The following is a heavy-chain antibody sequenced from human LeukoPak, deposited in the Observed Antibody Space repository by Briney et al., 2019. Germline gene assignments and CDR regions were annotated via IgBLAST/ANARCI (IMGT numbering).Heavy chain of an antibody. J-gene: IGHJ4*02. D-gene: IGHD6-13*01. Sequence: GGSLRLSCAASGFTFSSYGMHWVRQAPGKGLEWVAVISYDGSNEYYADSVKGRFTISRDDSKNTLYLQMNSLRAEDTAVYYCAKVYGWRSGSWSYFDYWGQGTLVTVSS. CDR1: GFTFSSYG. CDR2: ISYDGSNE. V-gene: IGHV3-30*18. CDR3: AKVYGWRSGSWSYFDY.